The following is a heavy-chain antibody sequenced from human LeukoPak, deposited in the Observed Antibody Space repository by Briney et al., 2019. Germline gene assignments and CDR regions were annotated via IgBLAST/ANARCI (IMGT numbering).Heavy chain of an antibody. CDR1: GFTVSNSY. D-gene: IGHD6-13*01. V-gene: IGHV3-66*01. J-gene: IGHJ5*02. CDR3: ARDRLAAGNWFDP. Sequence: GGSLRLSCAASGFTVSNSYMSWVRQAPGKGLEWVSVIYSGGSTYYADSVKGRFTISRDNSKNTLYLQMNSLRAEDTAVYYCARDRLAAGNWFDPWGQGTLVTVSS. CDR2: IYSGGST.